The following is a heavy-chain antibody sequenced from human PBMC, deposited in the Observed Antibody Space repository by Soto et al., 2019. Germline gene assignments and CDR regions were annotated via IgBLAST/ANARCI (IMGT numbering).Heavy chain of an antibody. CDR3: ARLPSSSWTDYYYYYGMDV. CDR2: IYPGDSDT. J-gene: IGHJ6*02. CDR1: GYSFTSYW. D-gene: IGHD6-13*01. V-gene: IGHV5-51*01. Sequence: GESLKISCKGSGYSFTSYWIGWVRQMPGKGLGWMGIIYPGDSDTRYSPSFQGQVTISADKSISTAYLQWSSLKASDTAMYYCARLPSSSWTDYYYYYGMDVWGQGTTVTVSS.